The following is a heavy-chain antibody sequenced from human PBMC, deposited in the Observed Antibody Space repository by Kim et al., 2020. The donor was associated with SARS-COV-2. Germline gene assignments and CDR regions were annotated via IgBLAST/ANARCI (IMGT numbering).Heavy chain of an antibody. CDR3: TTDPPYYDDSSGKGSGP. CDR2: IRSKTDGGTT. D-gene: IGHD3-22*01. CDR1: GFTFSNAC. V-gene: IGHV3-15*01. J-gene: IGHJ5*02. Sequence: GGSLRLSCAASGFTFSNACMSWVRQAPGKGLEWVGRIRSKTDGGTTDYAAPVKVRFTISRDDSKNTLYLQMNSRKTEDTAVYYCTTDPPYYDDSSGKGSGPWGQGTRVTVSS.